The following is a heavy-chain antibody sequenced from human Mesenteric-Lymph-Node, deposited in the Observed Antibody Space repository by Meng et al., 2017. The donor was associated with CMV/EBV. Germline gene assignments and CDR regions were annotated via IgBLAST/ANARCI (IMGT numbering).Heavy chain of an antibody. J-gene: IGHJ4*02. V-gene: IGHV3-30*02. CDR2: IRYDGSNK. CDR3: AKETPEGLWGLQSWWYFDY. Sequence: GESLKISCAASGFTFSSYWMSWVRQAPGKGLEWVAFIRYDGSNKYYADSVKGRFTISRDNSKNTLYLQMNSLRAEDTAVYYCAKETPEGLWGLQSWWYFDYWGQGTLVTVSS. CDR1: GFTFSSYW. D-gene: IGHD4-11*01.